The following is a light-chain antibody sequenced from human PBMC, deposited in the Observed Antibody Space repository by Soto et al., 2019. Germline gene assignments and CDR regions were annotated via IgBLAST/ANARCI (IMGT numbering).Light chain of an antibody. Sequence: DIVMTQSPATLPVSPGERATLSCRASQSVSSNLAWYQQKPGQAPRLLIYGASTRATGVPARFSGSGSETDFTLTISNLQSEDCAVYYCQHYNNWPPYTFGQGTKVDIK. CDR3: QHYNNWPPYT. V-gene: IGKV3D-15*01. J-gene: IGKJ2*01. CDR2: GAS. CDR1: QSVSSN.